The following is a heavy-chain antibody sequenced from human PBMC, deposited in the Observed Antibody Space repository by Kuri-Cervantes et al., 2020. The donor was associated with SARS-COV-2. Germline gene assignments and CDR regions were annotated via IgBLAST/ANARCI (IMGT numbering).Heavy chain of an antibody. CDR2: IYTSGST. V-gene: IGHV4-61*02. CDR1: GGSISSGSYY. J-gene: IGHJ4*02. Sequence: SETLPLTCTVSGGSISSGSYYWSWIRQPAGKGLEWIGRIYTSGSTNYNPSLKSRVTISVDTSKNQFSLKLSSVTAADTAVYYCARDLAYDSSGYAFDYWGQGTLVTVSS. CDR3: ARDLAYDSSGYAFDY. D-gene: IGHD3-22*01.